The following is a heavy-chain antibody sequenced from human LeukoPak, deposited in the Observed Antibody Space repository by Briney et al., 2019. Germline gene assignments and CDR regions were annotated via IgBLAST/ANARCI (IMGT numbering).Heavy chain of an antibody. V-gene: IGHV1-18*01. CDR3: ARDERRVASPPFYY. CDR1: GYTFTNYG. CDR2: ISNYNGNT. J-gene: IGHJ4*02. Sequence: ASVKVSCKASGYTFTNYGISWVRQAPGQGLEWMAWISNYNGNTNYAQNLQGRVTVTADTSTSTAYMELRSLRSDDTAGYYCARDERRVASPPFYYWGQGTLVTVSS.